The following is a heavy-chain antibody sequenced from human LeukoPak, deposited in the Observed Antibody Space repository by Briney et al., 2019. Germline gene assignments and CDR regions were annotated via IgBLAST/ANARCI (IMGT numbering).Heavy chain of an antibody. D-gene: IGHD3-16*01. V-gene: IGHV1-69*04. CDR1: GGTFSSYA. J-gene: IGHJ6*03. Sequence: GASVKVSCKASGGTFSSYAISWVRQAPGQGLEWMGRIIPILGIANYAQKFQGRVTITADKSTSTAYMEPSSLRSEDTAVYYCARQRLAYEPPWYYYYMDVWGKGTTVTVSS. CDR2: IIPILGIA. CDR3: ARQRLAYEPPWYYYYMDV.